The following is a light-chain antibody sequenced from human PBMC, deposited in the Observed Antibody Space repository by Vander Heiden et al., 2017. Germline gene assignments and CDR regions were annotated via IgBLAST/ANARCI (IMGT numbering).Light chain of an antibody. Sequence: CAQTQPAPPSGSPGPSITFSCTGTSSDVGGYNFVSWYHEQPGTAPKLMIYNVSNRPSGVANRFSGSKSGNTASLTISGLQAEDEADYYCSSYTSSSTRVFGTGAKVTVL. CDR1: SSDVGGYNF. V-gene: IGLV2-14*01. J-gene: IGLJ1*01. CDR2: NVS. CDR3: SSYTSSSTRV.